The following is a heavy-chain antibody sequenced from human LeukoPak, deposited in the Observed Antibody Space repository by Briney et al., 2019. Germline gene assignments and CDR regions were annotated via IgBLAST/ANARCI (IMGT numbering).Heavy chain of an antibody. V-gene: IGHV4-59*11. CDR3: ARDTYDILTGYYTGQDP. Sequence: PSETLSLTCTVSGVSISSLYWSWIRQPPGRGLELIGYIYDSGSTNYNPSLKSRVTISVDTSKNQFSLKLSSVTAADTAVYYCARDTYDILTGYYTGQDPWGQGTLVTVSS. D-gene: IGHD3-9*01. J-gene: IGHJ5*02. CDR1: GVSISSLY. CDR2: IYDSGST.